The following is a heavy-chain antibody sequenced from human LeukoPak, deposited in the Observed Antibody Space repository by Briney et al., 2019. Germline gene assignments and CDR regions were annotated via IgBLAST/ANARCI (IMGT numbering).Heavy chain of an antibody. CDR2: ISSSSSYI. CDR3: ARVGTSPYPYYYYYMDV. Sequence: GGSLRLSCAASGFTFSDYSMNWVRQAPGKGLEWVSSISSSSSYIYYADSVKGRFTISRDNAKNSLYLQMNSLRAEDTAVYYCARVGTSPYPYYYYYMDVWGKGTTVTVSS. CDR1: GFTFSDYS. J-gene: IGHJ6*03. V-gene: IGHV3-21*01. D-gene: IGHD2-2*01.